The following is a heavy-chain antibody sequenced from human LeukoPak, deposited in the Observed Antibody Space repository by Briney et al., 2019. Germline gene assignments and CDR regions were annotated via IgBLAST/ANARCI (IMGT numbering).Heavy chain of an antibody. V-gene: IGHV4-39*01. CDR3: ASSANYGGNSGYFDC. CDR2: IYYSGST. Sequence: SETLSLTCTVSGGSISSSSYYWGWIRQPPGKGLEWIGSIYYSGSTYYNPSLKSRVTLSVDTSKNQFSLKMSSVAAADTGVYYCASSANYGGNSGYFDCWGQGTLVTVSS. CDR1: GGSISSSSYY. J-gene: IGHJ4*02. D-gene: IGHD4-23*01.